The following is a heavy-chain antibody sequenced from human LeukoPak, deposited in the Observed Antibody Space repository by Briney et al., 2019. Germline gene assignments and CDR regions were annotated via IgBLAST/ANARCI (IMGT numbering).Heavy chain of an antibody. V-gene: IGHV4-39*01. D-gene: IGHD3-3*01. J-gene: IGHJ3*02. CDR2: IYYSGST. CDR1: GGSISSSSYY. Sequence: PSETLSLTCTVSGGSISSSSYYWGWIRQPPGKGLEWIGSIYYSGSTYYNPSLKSRVTISVDTSKNQFSLKLSSVTAADTAVYYCARHSDPPGGTIFGVDDALDIWGQGTMVTVSS. CDR3: ARHSDPPGGTIFGVDDALDI.